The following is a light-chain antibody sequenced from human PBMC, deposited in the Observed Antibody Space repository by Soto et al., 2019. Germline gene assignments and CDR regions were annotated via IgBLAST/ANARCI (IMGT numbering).Light chain of an antibody. V-gene: IGKV1-39*01. Sequence: DIQMTQSPSYVSSTVGDRVTITCRPSQNIGRFLNWHQQKPGKAPNVLINVASTLRSGVPSRFSGSGSGTDFNLTINSLQPEDFATYFCQQSFTTPLTFGGGTKVDI. CDR2: VAS. J-gene: IGKJ4*01. CDR1: QNIGRF. CDR3: QQSFTTPLT.